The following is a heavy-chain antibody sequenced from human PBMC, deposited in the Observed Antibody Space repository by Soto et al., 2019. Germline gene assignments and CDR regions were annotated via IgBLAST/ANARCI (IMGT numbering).Heavy chain of an antibody. J-gene: IGHJ3*02. CDR3: ARGDYYDTTGPFSDAFDI. V-gene: IGHV3-7*04. CDR2: IKPDGSEK. Sequence: GGSLRLSCAASGFTFSSYWMSLVRQAPGKGLEWVANIKPDGSEKWYVDSVKGRFTISRDNAKNSLYLQVNSLRAEDTAVYYCARGDYYDTTGPFSDAFDIWGQGTMVTVS. D-gene: IGHD3-22*01. CDR1: GFTFSSYW.